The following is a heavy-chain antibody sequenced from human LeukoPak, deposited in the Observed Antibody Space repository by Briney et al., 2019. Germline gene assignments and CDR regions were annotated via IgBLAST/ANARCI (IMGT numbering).Heavy chain of an antibody. Sequence: GGSLRLSCAASKFTFSNYAMSWVRQPPGKGLEWVSAISGSGGSTYLADSVKGRFTISRDNSKNTLYLQMNSLRAEDTAVYYCARSRLAAAGTGLLYWGQGTLVTVSS. CDR2: ISGSGGST. J-gene: IGHJ4*02. V-gene: IGHV3-23*01. CDR1: KFTFSNYA. D-gene: IGHD6-13*01. CDR3: ARSRLAAAGTGLLY.